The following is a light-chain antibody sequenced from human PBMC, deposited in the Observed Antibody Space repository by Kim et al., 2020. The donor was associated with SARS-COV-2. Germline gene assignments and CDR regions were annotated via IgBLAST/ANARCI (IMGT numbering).Light chain of an antibody. V-gene: IGLV2-14*03. CDR2: DVS. CDR1: SSDVGGYTY. CDR3: SSYTGSGTLV. J-gene: IGLJ2*01. Sequence: QSVLTQPASVSGSPGQSITMSCTGTSSDVGGYTYVSWYQQYPGKVPKLLIYDVSHRPAGVSNRFSGTKSGNTASLTISGLQAEDEADYYCSSYTGSGTLVFGGGTQLTVL.